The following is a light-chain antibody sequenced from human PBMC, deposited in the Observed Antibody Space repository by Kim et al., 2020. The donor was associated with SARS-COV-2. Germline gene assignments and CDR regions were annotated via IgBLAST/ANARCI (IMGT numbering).Light chain of an antibody. V-gene: IGLV3-9*01. CDR2: RDS. J-gene: IGLJ3*02. CDR3: QVWDSSTAV. Sequence: ELTQPLSVSVALGQTARITCGGNNIGSKNVHWYQQKPGQAPVLVIYRDSNRPSGIPERFSGSNSGNTATLTISRAQAGDEADYYCQVWDSSTAVFGGGTKLTVL. CDR1: NIGSKN.